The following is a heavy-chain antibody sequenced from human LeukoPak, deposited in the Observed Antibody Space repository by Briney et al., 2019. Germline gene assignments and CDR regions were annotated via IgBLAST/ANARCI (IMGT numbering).Heavy chain of an antibody. Sequence: SETLSLTCTVSGGSISSHYWSWVRQPPGTGLEWIGYMSYSGSTNYNPSLKSRVTISVDTSKNQFSLKLSPVTAADTAVYYCARDQGDYFDYWGQGTLVTVSS. CDR1: GGSISSHY. J-gene: IGHJ4*02. CDR2: MSYSGST. CDR3: ARDQGDYFDY. V-gene: IGHV4-59*11.